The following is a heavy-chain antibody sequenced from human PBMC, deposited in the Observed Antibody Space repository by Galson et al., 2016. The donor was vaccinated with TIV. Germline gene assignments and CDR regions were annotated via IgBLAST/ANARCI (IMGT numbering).Heavy chain of an antibody. D-gene: IGHD4-17*01. Sequence: SLRLSCAASGFIFSSYEMNWVRQAPGKGLEWVSKISMSGSSIQYADSVKGRFTIARDNAKNSLYLQMNSLRVEDTGVYYCARENDYGDYLSDYWGQGTLVTVSS. CDR1: GFIFSSYE. CDR2: ISMSGSSI. CDR3: ARENDYGDYLSDY. V-gene: IGHV3-48*03. J-gene: IGHJ4*02.